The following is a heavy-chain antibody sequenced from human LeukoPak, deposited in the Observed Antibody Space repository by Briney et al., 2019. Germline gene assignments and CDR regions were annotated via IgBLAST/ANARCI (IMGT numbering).Heavy chain of an antibody. D-gene: IGHD2-2*01. J-gene: IGHJ6*03. CDR2: IYYSGST. CDR3: ARVRYCSSTSCYVGYYYYYMDV. CDR1: GGSISGGGYS. V-gene: IGHV4-30-2*03. Sequence: SETLSLTCAVSGGSISGGGYSWSWIRQPPGKGLEWIGSIYYSGSTYYNPSLKSRVTISVDTSKNQFSLKLSSVTAADTAVYYCARVRYCSSTSCYVGYYYYYMDVWGKGTTVTISS.